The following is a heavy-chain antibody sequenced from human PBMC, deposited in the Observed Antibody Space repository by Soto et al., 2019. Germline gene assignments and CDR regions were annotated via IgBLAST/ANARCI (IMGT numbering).Heavy chain of an antibody. CDR3: ARDFRAAYYYDSSGYYPGY. CDR1: GFTFSSYG. CDR2: IWYDGSNK. Sequence: GGSLRLSCAASGFTFSSYGMHWVRQAPGKGLEWVAVIWYDGSNKYYADSVRGRFTISRDNSKNTLYLQMNSLRAEDTAVYYCARDFRAAYYYDSSGYYPGYWGQGTLVTVSS. J-gene: IGHJ4*02. V-gene: IGHV3-33*01. D-gene: IGHD3-22*01.